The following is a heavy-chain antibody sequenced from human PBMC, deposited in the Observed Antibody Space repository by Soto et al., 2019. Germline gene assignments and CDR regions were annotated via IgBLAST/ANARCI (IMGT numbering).Heavy chain of an antibody. CDR1: GYTFTSYD. D-gene: IGHD3-16*02. Sequence: QVQLVQSGAEVKKPGASVKVSCKASGYTFTSYDINWVRQATGQGLEWMGWMNPNSGNTGYAQKFQGRVNMTRNTSISTAYMELSSLRSEDTAVYYCASSLYIWGSYRFDYWGQGTLVTVSS. J-gene: IGHJ4*02. CDR3: ASSLYIWGSYRFDY. CDR2: MNPNSGNT. V-gene: IGHV1-8*01.